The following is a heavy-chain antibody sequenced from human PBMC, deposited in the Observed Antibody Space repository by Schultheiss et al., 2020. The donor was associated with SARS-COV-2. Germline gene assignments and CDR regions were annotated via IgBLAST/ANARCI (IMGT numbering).Heavy chain of an antibody. J-gene: IGHJ4*02. CDR2: IRSKAYGGTT. D-gene: IGHD3-22*01. CDR3: TREALTYYYDSSGYGVY. Sequence: GGSLRLSCAASGFTFDDYAMHWVRQAPGKGLEWVGFIRSKAYGGTTEYAASVKGRFTISRDDSKSIAYLQMNSLKTEDTAVYYCTREALTYYYDSSGYGVYWGQGTLVTV. CDR1: GFTFDDYA. V-gene: IGHV3-49*04.